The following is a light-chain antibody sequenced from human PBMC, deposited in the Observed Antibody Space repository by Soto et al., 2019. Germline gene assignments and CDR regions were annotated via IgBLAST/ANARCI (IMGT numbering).Light chain of an antibody. CDR3: QQYYSSPYT. V-gene: IGKV4-1*01. CDR2: LAS. Sequence: DIVMTQSPDSLAVSLGDRATINCKSSQSVLYTSNNKNYLAWYQQKPGQPPKLLIYLASARDSGVPDRFSGSGSGTDFSRTVSSLQAEDVAVYYCQQYYSSPYTFGQGTKLEI. CDR1: QSVLYTSNNKNY. J-gene: IGKJ2*01.